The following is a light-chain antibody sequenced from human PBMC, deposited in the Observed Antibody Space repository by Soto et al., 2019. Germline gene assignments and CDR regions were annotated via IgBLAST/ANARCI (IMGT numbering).Light chain of an antibody. CDR1: QSVSSRY. V-gene: IGKV3D-20*02. Sequence: EIVLTQSPGTLSLSPGERATLSCRASQSVSSRYLAWYQQKPGQAPRLLIYGASRRATGIPDRFSGSGSGTDFTLTISSLEPEDFAVYYCQQRSNWPPITFGQGTRLEI. J-gene: IGKJ5*01. CDR2: GAS. CDR3: QQRSNWPPIT.